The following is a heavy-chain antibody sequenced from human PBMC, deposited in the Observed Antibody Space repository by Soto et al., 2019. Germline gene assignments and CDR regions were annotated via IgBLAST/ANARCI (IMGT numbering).Heavy chain of an antibody. J-gene: IGHJ3*02. V-gene: IGHV3-64D*06. CDR2: ISYNGGIT. Sequence: PGGSQILSCSASGLNFSRYCLHWVRQAPGKGLEYVSAISYNGGITYYADSVKGRFTISRDNSKNTLYLQMSSLRAEDTAVYYCVSDAFDIWGQGTMVTVSS. CDR1: GLNFSRYC. CDR3: VSDAFDI.